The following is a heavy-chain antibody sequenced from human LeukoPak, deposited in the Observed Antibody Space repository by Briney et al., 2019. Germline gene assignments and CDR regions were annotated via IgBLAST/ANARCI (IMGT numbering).Heavy chain of an antibody. Sequence: WGSLTLTCAVSGFTVSSPYMTWVRPAPRKGLGWVSLIRGDTFKSYSDSVKSRVSISRDDYRNILYLHMSRLRAEDTAVYYCVRDKGLGPADRLDYWGQGTLVTVSS. D-gene: IGHD3/OR15-3a*01. CDR1: GFTVSSPY. J-gene: IGHJ4*02. V-gene: IGHV3-53*01. CDR3: VRDKGLGPADRLDY. CDR2: IRGDTFK.